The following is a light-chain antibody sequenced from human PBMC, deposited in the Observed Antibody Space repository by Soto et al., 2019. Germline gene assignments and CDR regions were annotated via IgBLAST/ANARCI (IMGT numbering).Light chain of an antibody. J-gene: IGKJ1*01. CDR1: QSISSY. CDR2: AAS. V-gene: IGKV1-39*01. CDR3: QQSYTTPWT. Sequence: DIQMTQSPSSLSASVGDRVTITCRASQSISSYLNWYQQKPGKAPKLLIYAASSLQSGVPSRFSGSGFGTDFTPTISSLQPEDFATYYCQQSYTTPWTFGQGTKVEIK.